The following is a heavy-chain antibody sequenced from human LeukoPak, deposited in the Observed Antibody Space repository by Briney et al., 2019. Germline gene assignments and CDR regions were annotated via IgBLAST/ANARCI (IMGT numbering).Heavy chain of an antibody. Sequence: GRCLRLSCAASGSSVSSYGMSSVRQAPRKWLGWVSAIIGSVGSTYYADSVKGRFTLSRDNSKNSLYIQMSSLRAEDTAIYYCASLPPGVNSSDWYFDYWGQGTLVTVSS. CDR1: GSSVSSYG. CDR3: ASLPPGVNSSDWYFDY. D-gene: IGHD6-19*01. J-gene: IGHJ4*02. CDR2: IIGSVGST. V-gene: IGHV3-23*01.